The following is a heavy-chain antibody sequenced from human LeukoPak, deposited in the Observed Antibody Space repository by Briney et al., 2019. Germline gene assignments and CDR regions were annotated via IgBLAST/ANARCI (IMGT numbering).Heavy chain of an antibody. CDR1: GFTFSSYA. CDR3: ARDLGDTAMDPNYYYYGMDV. V-gene: IGHV3-30-3*01. J-gene: IGHJ6*02. CDR2: ISYDGSNK. D-gene: IGHD5-18*01. Sequence: PGRSLRLSCAASGFTFSSYAMHWVRQAPGKGLEWVAVISYDGSNKYYADSVKGRFTISRDNSKNTLYLQMNSLRAEDTAVYYCARDLGDTAMDPNYYYYGMDVRGQGTTVTVSS.